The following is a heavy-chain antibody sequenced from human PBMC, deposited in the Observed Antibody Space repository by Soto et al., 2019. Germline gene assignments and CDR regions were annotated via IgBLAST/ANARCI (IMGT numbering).Heavy chain of an antibody. D-gene: IGHD5-12*01. J-gene: IGHJ6*02. CDR1: GFTFSSYS. Sequence: EVQLVESGGGLVQPGGSLRLSCAASGFTFSSYSMNWVRQAPGKGLEWVSYISSSSSTIYYADSVKGRFTISRDNAKNALSLQMNSLRDEDTAVYYCALTSGYDLRDGMDVWGQGTTVTVSS. V-gene: IGHV3-48*02. CDR3: ALTSGYDLRDGMDV. CDR2: ISSSSSTI.